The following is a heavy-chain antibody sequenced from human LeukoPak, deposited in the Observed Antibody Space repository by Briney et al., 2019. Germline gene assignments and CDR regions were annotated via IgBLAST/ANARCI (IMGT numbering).Heavy chain of an antibody. D-gene: IGHD3-16*01. V-gene: IGHV4-39*07. CDR3: ARFGDLFDY. J-gene: IGHJ4*02. CDR1: GGSISSSAYY. Sequence: SETLSLTCTVSGGSISSSAYYWAWVRQSPGKGLQWIASINYSGTTYYNPSLKSRITISVDTSKNQFSLKLSSVTAADTAVYYCARFGDLFDYWGQGTLVTVSS. CDR2: INYSGTT.